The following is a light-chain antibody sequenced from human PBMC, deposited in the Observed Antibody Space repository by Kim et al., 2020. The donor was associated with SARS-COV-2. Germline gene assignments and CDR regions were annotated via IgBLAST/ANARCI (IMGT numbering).Light chain of an antibody. J-gene: IGKJ1*01. CDR3: QHYRDYPWT. Sequence: AAVGARVSITCRARQNIGGGCASDQQRQRTAPNVLLYKAYTLQSGGPPRVGGSGYGREFTLSICSLQRDVFATFYCQHYRDYPWTFCQGTKVDSK. CDR1: QNIGGG. V-gene: IGKV1-5*03. CDR2: KAY.